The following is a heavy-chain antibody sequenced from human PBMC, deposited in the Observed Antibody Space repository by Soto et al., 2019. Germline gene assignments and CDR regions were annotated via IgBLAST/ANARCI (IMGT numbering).Heavy chain of an antibody. D-gene: IGHD4-17*01. Sequence: QVQLVESGGGVVQPGRSLRLSCAASGFTLSSYAMHWVRQAPGKGLEWVAVISYDGSNKYYADSVKGRFTISRDNSKNTLYLQMNSLRAEDTAVYYCARDRTLTVITGMGMDVWGQGTTVTVSS. V-gene: IGHV3-30-3*01. CDR3: ARDRTLTVITGMGMDV. CDR1: GFTLSSYA. J-gene: IGHJ6*02. CDR2: ISYDGSNK.